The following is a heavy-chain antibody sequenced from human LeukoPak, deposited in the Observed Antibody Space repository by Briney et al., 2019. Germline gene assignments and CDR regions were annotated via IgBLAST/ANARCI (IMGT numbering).Heavy chain of an antibody. CDR2: IYTSGST. CDR1: GGSISSYY. CDR3: GREQVVCCGSGSYSISYYYYGMDV. J-gene: IGHJ6*02. Sequence: SETLSLTCTVYGGSISSYYWSWIRQPAGKGLEWIGRIYTSGSTNYNPSLKSRVTMSVDTSKNQFSLKMSSVTAADTAVYYCGREQVVCCGSGSYSISYYYYGMDVWGQGNTGTVSS. D-gene: IGHD3-10*01. V-gene: IGHV4-4*07.